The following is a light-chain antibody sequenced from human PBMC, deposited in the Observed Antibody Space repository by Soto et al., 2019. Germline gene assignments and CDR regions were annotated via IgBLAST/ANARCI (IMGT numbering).Light chain of an antibody. CDR3: AAWDDSLRGRV. Sequence: QSVLTQPPSASGTPGQRVTISCSGSNSNIGSNTVSWYQQLPGTAPKSLIYRDNQRPSGVPDRISGARSGTSASLAISGLKSDDEAEYYCAAWDDSLRGRVFGGGTKLTVL. CDR1: NSNIGSNT. V-gene: IGLV1-44*01. J-gene: IGLJ2*01. CDR2: RDN.